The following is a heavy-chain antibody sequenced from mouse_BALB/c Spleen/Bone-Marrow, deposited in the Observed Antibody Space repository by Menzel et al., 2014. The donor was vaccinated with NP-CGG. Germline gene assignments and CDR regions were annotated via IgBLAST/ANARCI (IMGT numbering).Heavy chain of an antibody. V-gene: IGHV1S137*01. CDR1: GYTFTDYA. CDR2: ISGYYGDA. J-gene: IGHJ4*01. D-gene: IGHD2-14*01. Sequence: VQLVESGAELVRPGVSVKISCKGSGYTFTDYAIHWVKQSHAKSLEWIGLISGYYGDAIYNQKFKGKATMTVDKSSSTAYMDLARLTSEDFAIYYCARSGKVRNAMDYWGQGTSVTVSS. CDR3: ARSGKVRNAMDY.